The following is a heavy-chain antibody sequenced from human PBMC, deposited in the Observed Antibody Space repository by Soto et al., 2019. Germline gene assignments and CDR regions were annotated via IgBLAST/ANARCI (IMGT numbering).Heavy chain of an antibody. CDR1: RFTFDDYA. V-gene: IGHV3-9*01. CDR2: ISWDSGSI. J-gene: IGHJ4*02. Sequence: EVQLVESGGGLVQPGRSLRLSCAASRFTFDDYAMHWVRQAPGKGLAWVSGISWDSGSITYADSVKGRFTISRDNAKKSLYLQMNSLRPEDTALYYCAKDVRSVGDTWGNFEYWGQGTLVTVSS. CDR3: AKDVRSVGDTWGNFEY. D-gene: IGHD1-26*01.